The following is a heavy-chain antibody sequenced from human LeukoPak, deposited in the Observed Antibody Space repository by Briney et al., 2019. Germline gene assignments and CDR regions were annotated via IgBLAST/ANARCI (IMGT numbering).Heavy chain of an antibody. CDR3: ARALSI. D-gene: IGHD2-21*01. CDR2: IYHSGNT. J-gene: IGHJ4*02. V-gene: IGHV4-4*02. Sequence: SGTLSLTCVVSGGSISSSNWWTWVRQPPGKGLEWIGEIYHSGNTNYSPSLKSRVSISVDKSKNRFSLKLISVTAADTAVYYCARALSIWGQGTLVTVSS. CDR1: GGSISSSNW.